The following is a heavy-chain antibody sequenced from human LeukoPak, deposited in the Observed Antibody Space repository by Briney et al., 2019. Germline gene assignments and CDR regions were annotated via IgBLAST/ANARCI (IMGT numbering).Heavy chain of an antibody. Sequence: SQTLSLTCTVSGGSISSGSYYWSWIRQPAGKGLEWIGRIYTSGSTNYNPSLKSRVTISVDTSKNQFSLKLSSVTAADTAVYYCARAVVEQWLVRPKHFDSWGQGTLVTVSS. CDR3: ARAVVEQWLVRPKHFDS. CDR1: GGSISSGSYY. D-gene: IGHD6-19*01. CDR2: IYTSGST. J-gene: IGHJ4*02. V-gene: IGHV4-61*02.